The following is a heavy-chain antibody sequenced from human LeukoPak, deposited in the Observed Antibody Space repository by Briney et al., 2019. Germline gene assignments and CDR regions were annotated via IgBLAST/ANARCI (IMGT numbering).Heavy chain of an antibody. CDR2: ISTFNGHT. Sequence: ASVKVSCKASGYSFTGHYMHWVRQAPGHGLEWMGWISTFNGHTNYAQSRQDRVTMTTDTYTSTVYMELSSLISDDTAVYYCARVDTVNYYYYMDVWGKGTPVTVSS. J-gene: IGHJ6*03. V-gene: IGHV1-18*04. CDR3: ARVDTVNYYYYMDV. CDR1: GYSFTGHY. D-gene: IGHD5-18*01.